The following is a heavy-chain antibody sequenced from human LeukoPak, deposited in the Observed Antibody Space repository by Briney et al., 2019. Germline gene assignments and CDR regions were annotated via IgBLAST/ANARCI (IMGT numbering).Heavy chain of an antibody. V-gene: IGHV5-51*01. J-gene: IGHJ4*02. CDR1: GYTFTTYW. D-gene: IGHD6-19*01. CDR3: ARRGGSAVAFTFDY. Sequence: GESLKISCKGSGYTFTTYWIGWVRQMPGKGLEWMGNIYPGDSDTRYSPSFQGQVTISVDKSISTAYLQWSSLKASDIGMYYCARRGGSAVAFTFDYWGQGTLVTVSS. CDR2: IYPGDSDT.